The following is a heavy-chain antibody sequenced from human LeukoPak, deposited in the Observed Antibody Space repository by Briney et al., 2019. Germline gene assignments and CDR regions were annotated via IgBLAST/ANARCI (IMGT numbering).Heavy chain of an antibody. CDR3: ANIHRGGVGATGHDAFDF. CDR2: IRYDGSNK. CDR1: GFTFSSYG. J-gene: IGHJ3*01. Sequence: GGSLRLSCAASGFTFSSYGMHWVRQAPGQGLEWVAFIRYDGSNKYYADSVKGRFTISRDNSKNTLYLQMNSLRAEDTAVYYCANIHRGGVGATGHDAFDFWGQGTMVTVSS. D-gene: IGHD1-26*01. V-gene: IGHV3-30*02.